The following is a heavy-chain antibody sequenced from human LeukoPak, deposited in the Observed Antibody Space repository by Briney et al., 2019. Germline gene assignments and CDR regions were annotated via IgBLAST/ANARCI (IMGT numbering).Heavy chain of an antibody. Sequence: GGSLRLYCAASGFTFSSYGMHWVRQAPGKGLEWVAVIWYDGSNKYYADSVKGRFTISRDNSKNTLYLQMNSLRAEDTAVYYCARGDYGDYADAFDIWGQGTMVTVSS. J-gene: IGHJ3*02. CDR3: ARGDYGDYADAFDI. D-gene: IGHD4-17*01. CDR1: GFTFSSYG. V-gene: IGHV3-33*01. CDR2: IWYDGSNK.